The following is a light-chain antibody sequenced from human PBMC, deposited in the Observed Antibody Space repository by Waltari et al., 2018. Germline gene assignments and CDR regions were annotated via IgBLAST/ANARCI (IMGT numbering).Light chain of an antibody. CDR2: EAS. J-gene: IGKJ4*01. CDR1: RSISTW. Sequence: DIQITQSPSTLSASVGDRGTITCRASRSISTWLAWYQQRPGKAPKVLISEASNLESGVPSRFSGSGSGTEFTLTITSLQPDDFATYYCQQYGSYPLTFGGGTKVEIQ. CDR3: QQYGSYPLT. V-gene: IGKV1-5*03.